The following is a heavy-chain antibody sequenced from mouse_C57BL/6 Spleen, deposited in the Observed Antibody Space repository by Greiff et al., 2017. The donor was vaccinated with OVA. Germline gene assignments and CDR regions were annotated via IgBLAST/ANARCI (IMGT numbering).Heavy chain of an antibody. CDR2: INYDGSST. J-gene: IGHJ2*01. V-gene: IGHV5-16*01. CDR1: GFTFSDYY. D-gene: IGHD2-14*01. Sequence: EVKLQESEGGLVQPGSSMKLSCTASGFTFSDYYMAWVRQVPEKGLEWVANINYDGSSTYYLDSLKSRFIISRDNAKNILYLQMSSLKSEDTATYYCARGGTLDYWGQGTTLTVSS. CDR3: ARGGTLDY.